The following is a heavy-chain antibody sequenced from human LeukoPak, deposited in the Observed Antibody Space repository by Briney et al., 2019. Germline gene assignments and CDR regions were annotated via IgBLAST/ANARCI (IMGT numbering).Heavy chain of an antibody. CDR2: ITPNNGGT. CDR1: GYTFRAYY. V-gene: IGHV1-2*02. Sequence: GASVKVSCKASGYTFRAYYLHWVRQAPGQGLEWMGWITPNNGGTNYAQKFQGRVTMTRDASINTAYMEISSLRSDDTAVYYCARDWSELPAAMGGAFWGQGTLVTVSS. CDR3: ARDWSELPAAMGGAF. D-gene: IGHD2-2*01. J-gene: IGHJ4*02.